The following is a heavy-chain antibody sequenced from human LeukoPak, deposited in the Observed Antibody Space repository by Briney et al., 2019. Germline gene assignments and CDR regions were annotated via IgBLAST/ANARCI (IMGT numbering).Heavy chain of an antibody. V-gene: IGHV3-23*01. CDR2: ISGSGARK. J-gene: IGHJ3*01. Sequence: GGSLRLSCAVSGFSFSTYGMSWARQAPGKGLECVSGISGSGARKDYADSVKGRFTISRDNAKNTLYLQMSSLRVEDTAVYYCAKGSREWELLDAFDFWGQGTMVTVSS. CDR3: AKGSREWELLDAFDF. CDR1: GFSFSTYG. D-gene: IGHD1-26*01.